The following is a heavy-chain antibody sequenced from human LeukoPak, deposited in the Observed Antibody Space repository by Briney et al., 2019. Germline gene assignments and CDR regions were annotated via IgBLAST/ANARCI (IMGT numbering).Heavy chain of an antibody. CDR2: ISYDGSNK. CDR3: ARLGRTTVITHFDY. Sequence: GGSLRLSCAASGFTFSSYAMHWVRRAPGKGLEWVAVISYDGSNKYYADSVKGRFTISRDNSKNTLYLQMNSLRAEDTAVYYCARLGRTTVITHFDYWGRGTLVTVSS. CDR1: GFTFSSYA. J-gene: IGHJ4*02. D-gene: IGHD4-4*01. V-gene: IGHV3-30-3*01.